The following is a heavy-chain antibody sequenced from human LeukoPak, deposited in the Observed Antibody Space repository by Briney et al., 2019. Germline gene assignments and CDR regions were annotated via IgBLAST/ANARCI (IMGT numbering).Heavy chain of an antibody. V-gene: IGHV4-39*01. J-gene: IGHJ1*01. Sequence: PSETLSLTCTVSGGSISSSSYYWGWIRQPPGKGLEWIGSIYYSGSTYYNPSLKSRVTISVDTSKNQFSLKLSSVTAADTAVYYCARADYGSGSYEHWGQGTLVTVSS. D-gene: IGHD3-10*01. CDR2: IYYSGST. CDR1: GGSISSSSYY. CDR3: ARADYGSGSYEH.